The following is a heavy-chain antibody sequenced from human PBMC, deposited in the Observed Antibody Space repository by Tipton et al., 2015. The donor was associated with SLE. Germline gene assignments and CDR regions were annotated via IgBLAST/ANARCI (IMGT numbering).Heavy chain of an antibody. CDR3: AREGDGSANYFFYGVNL. V-gene: IGHV4-34*09. Sequence: TLSLTCAVYGGSFSGYYWSWIRQHPAKGLEWIGHIYYSGSTYHNPSLGGRVSISQDTSKSQFSLKLTSVTAADTAVYYCAREGDGSANYFFYGVNLWGQGTTVTVSS. CDR2: IYYSGST. J-gene: IGHJ6*02. CDR1: GGSFSGYY. D-gene: IGHD5-24*01.